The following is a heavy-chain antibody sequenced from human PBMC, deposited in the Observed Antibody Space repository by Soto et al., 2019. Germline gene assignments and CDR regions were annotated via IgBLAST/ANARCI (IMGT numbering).Heavy chain of an antibody. CDR1: GFTFSDYY. CDR2: ISSSGSTI. Sequence: PGGSLRLSCAASGFTFSDYYMSWIRQAPGKGLEWVSYISSSGSTIYYADSVKGRFTISRDNAKNSLYLQMNSLRAEDTAVYYCARRDYYDSSGYYGVDYYYGMDVWGQGTTVTSP. V-gene: IGHV3-11*01. D-gene: IGHD3-22*01. J-gene: IGHJ6*02. CDR3: ARRDYYDSSGYYGVDYYYGMDV.